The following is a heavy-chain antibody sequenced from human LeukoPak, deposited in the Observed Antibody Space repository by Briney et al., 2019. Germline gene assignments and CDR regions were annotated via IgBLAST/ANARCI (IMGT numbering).Heavy chain of an antibody. V-gene: IGHV1-69*05. CDR2: IIPIFGTA. J-gene: IGHJ4*02. CDR3: ARESSYYYDSSGYPAH. CDR1: GGTFSSYA. Sequence: SVKVSCKASGGTFSSYAICWVRQAPGQGLEWMGRIIPIFGTANYAQKFQGRVTITTDESTSTAYMELSSLRSEDTAVYYCARESSYYYDSSGYPAHWGQGTLVTVSS. D-gene: IGHD3-22*01.